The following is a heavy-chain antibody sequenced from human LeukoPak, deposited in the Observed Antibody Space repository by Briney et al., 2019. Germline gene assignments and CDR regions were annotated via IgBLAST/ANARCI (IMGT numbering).Heavy chain of an antibody. V-gene: IGHV3-30*02. CDR1: GFIFSNYA. J-gene: IGHJ6*02. Sequence: GGSLRLSCVASGFIFSNYAMHWVRQAPGKGLEWVAFIRHDGSNIYYADSVKGRFTISRDNSKNTLYLQMNSLRAEDTAVYYCAKGRPRVDVWGQGTTVTVSS. CDR2: IRHDGSNI. CDR3: AKGRPRVDV.